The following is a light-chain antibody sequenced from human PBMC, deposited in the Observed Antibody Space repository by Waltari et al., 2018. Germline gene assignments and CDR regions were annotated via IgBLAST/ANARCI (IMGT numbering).Light chain of an antibody. CDR3: HSRETFSTRL. Sequence: SSDLTQDPSVSVALGQTVRITCHGATLRRYYASWYQQRPGQAPILVLYGPDNRPSGIPDRFSGSTSGNTASWTITGAQAEDEADYYCHSRETFSTRLFGGGTRLTV. J-gene: IGLJ2*01. CDR2: GPD. V-gene: IGLV3-19*01. CDR1: TLRRYY.